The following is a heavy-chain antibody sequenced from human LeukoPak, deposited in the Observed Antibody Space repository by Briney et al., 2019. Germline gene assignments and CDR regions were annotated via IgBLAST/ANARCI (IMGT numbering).Heavy chain of an antibody. CDR2: ISGSGGST. D-gene: IGHD2-2*01. J-gene: IGHJ4*02. CDR1: GFTFSSYA. V-gene: IGHV3-23*01. CDR3: AKLAFVVVPAATRGGHFDY. Sequence: GGSLRLSCAASGFTFSSYAMSWVRQAPGKGLEWVSAISGSGGSTYYADSVKGRFTISRDNSKNTLYLQMNSLRAEDTAVYYCAKLAFVVVPAATRGGHFDYWGQGTLVTVSS.